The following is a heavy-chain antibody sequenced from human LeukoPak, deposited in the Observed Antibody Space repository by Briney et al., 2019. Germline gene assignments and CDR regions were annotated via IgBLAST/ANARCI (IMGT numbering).Heavy chain of an antibody. CDR1: GGSISSGSYY. V-gene: IGHV4-61*02. J-gene: IGHJ4*02. D-gene: IGHD7-27*01. CDR3: AKENWGDY. CDR2: IYTSGST. Sequence: NPSETLSLTCTVSGGSISSGSYYWSWIRQPAGKGLEWIGRIYTSGSTNYNPSLKSRVTISVDTSKNQFSLKLSSVTAADTAVYYCAKENWGDYWGQGTLVTVSS.